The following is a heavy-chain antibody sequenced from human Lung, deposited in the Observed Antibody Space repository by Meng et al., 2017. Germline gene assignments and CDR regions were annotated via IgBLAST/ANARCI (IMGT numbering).Heavy chain of an antibody. CDR2: INHSGRN. CDR3: ARGPTTMAHDFDY. Sequence: QVQLQGGGAELLKPSVKLSFTSFVYGGSFSDYYWSWIRQPPGKGLEWIGEINHSGRNNYNPSLESRATISVDTSKNNLFLKLSSVTAAASAVYYCARGPTTMAHDFDYWGQGTLVTVSS. V-gene: IGHV4-34*01. D-gene: IGHD4-23*01. CDR1: GGSFSDYY. J-gene: IGHJ4*02.